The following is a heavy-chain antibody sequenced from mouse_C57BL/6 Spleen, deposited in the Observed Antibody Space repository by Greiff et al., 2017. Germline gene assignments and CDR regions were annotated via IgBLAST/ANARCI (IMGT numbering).Heavy chain of an antibody. J-gene: IGHJ2*01. CDR3: TTLRY. V-gene: IGHV14-4*01. CDR2: INPENGDT. Sequence: VQLQQSGAELVRPGASVKLSCTASGFNFKDDSMHWVKQRPEQGLEWIGWINPENGDTEYASKFQGKATITADKASNTSYLQLSSLTSEDTAVXYCTTLRYGGKGTTLTVSS. CDR1: GFNFKDDS.